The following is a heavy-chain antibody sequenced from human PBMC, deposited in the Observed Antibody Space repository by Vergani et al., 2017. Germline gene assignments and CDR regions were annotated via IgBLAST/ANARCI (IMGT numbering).Heavy chain of an antibody. CDR2: IYTSGST. Sequence: QVQLQESGPGLVKPSETLSLTCTVSGGSISSYYWSWIRQPAGKGLEWIGRIYTSGSTNYNPSLKSRVPMSVDTSKNQFSLKLSVVTAADTAVYYCARDNLDDGDYVGYYYYYYMDVWGKGTTVTVSS. CDR1: GGSISSYY. CDR3: ARDNLDDGDYVGYYYYYYMDV. J-gene: IGHJ6*03. V-gene: IGHV4-4*07. D-gene: IGHD4-17*01.